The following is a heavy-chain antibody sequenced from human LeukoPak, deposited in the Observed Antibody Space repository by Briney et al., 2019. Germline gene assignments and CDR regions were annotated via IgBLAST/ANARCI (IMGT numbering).Heavy chain of an antibody. D-gene: IGHD3-10*01. J-gene: IGHJ4*02. CDR1: GFTFSSYS. CDR3: ARSPDYGSGSRD. CDR2: ISSSSSYI. Sequence: GGSLRPSCAASGFTFSSYSMNWVRQAPGKGLEWVSSISSSSSYIYYADSVKGRFTISRDNAKNSLYLQMNSLRAEDTAVYYCARSPDYGSGSRDWGQGTLVTVSS. V-gene: IGHV3-21*01.